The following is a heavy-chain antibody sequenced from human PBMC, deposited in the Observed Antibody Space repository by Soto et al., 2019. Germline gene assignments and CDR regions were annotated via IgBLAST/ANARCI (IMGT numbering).Heavy chain of an antibody. Sequence: PGGSLRLSCAASGFTFDDYAMHWVRQAPGKGLEWVSGISWNSGSIGYADSVKGRFTISRDNAKNSLYLQMNSLRAEDTALYYCASLLRGERNPFMVRGVIGKTRYYYYGMDVWGQGTTVTVSS. CDR1: GFTFDDYA. CDR2: ISWNSGSI. CDR3: ASLLRGERNPFMVRGVIGKTRYYYYGMDV. J-gene: IGHJ6*02. V-gene: IGHV3-9*01. D-gene: IGHD3-10*01.